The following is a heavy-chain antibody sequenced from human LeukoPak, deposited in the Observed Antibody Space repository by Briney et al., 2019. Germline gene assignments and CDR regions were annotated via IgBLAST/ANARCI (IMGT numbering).Heavy chain of an antibody. V-gene: IGHV3-48*02. Sequence: QPGGSLRLSCAASGFTFSRYSVNWVRQAPGKGLEWVAYIRTSSGGIYYADSVKGRFTISTDNAKNSLYLEMNNLRDGDTAVYYCARDDSWAFDYWGQGTLVTVSS. CDR1: GFTFSRYS. J-gene: IGHJ4*02. CDR3: ARDDSWAFDY. D-gene: IGHD2-21*02. CDR2: IRTSSGGI.